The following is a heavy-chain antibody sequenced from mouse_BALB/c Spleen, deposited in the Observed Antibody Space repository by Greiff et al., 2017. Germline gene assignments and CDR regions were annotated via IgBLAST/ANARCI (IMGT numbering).Heavy chain of an antibody. CDR3: ARDRGDCGYAFAY. V-gene: IGHV5-2*01. D-gene: IGHD2-13*01. Sequence: EVQRVESGGGLVQPGESLKLSCESNEYEFPSHDMSWVRKTPEKRLELVAAINSDGGSTYYPDTMERRFIISRDNTKKTLYLQMSSLRAEDTALYSGARDRGDCGYAFAYWGQGTLGTVSA. J-gene: IGHJ3*01. CDR2: INSDGGST. CDR1: EYEFPSHD.